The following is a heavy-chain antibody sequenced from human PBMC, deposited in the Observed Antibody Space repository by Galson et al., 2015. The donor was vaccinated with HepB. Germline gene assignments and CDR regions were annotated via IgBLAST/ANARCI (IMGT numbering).Heavy chain of an antibody. Sequence: SETLSLTCAVSGVSISGGQYYWGWIRQSPTKGLEWIGSIYYGGRTYFSPSFQSRVAMSVDTSKNQLSLTLSSVTAADTAVYYCARPLVLNGRFTPGVGPFHIWGHGTMVTVSA. CDR2: IYYGGRT. CDR1: GVSISGGQYY. J-gene: IGHJ3*02. V-gene: IGHV4-39*01. D-gene: IGHD2-8*01. CDR3: ARPLVLNGRFTPGVGPFHI.